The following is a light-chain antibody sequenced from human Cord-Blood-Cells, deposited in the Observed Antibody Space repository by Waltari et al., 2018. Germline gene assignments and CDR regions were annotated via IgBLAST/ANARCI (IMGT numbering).Light chain of an antibody. CDR3: QQYNSYSPT. Sequence: DIQMTQSPSTLSASVGDRVTITCRASQCLSSWLAWYQQKTGKAPKLLIYKASSLESVVPSRCSGSGSGTEFSLTISSLQPDDFATYYCQQYNSYSPTFGQGTKVEIK. CDR1: QCLSSW. CDR2: KAS. J-gene: IGKJ1*01. V-gene: IGKV1-5*03.